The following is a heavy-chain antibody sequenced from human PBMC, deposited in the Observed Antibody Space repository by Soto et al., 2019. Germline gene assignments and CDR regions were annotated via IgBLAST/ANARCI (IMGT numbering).Heavy chain of an antibody. J-gene: IGHJ6*03. CDR2: IYYSGST. Sequence: LETLSLTCTVADGSSSSYYWSWIRQPPGKGLEWFGYIYYSGSTNYNPSLKSRVIISVDTSKNQFSLKLSSVTAADTAVFYCARAYSGYEAPRPYYYYYYMDVWGKGTTVTVSS. V-gene: IGHV4-59*01. CDR1: DGSSSSYY. CDR3: ARAYSGYEAPRPYYYYYYMDV. D-gene: IGHD5-12*01.